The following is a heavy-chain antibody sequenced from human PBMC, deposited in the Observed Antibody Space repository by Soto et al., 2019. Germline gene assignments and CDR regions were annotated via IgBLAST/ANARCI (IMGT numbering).Heavy chain of an antibody. CDR2: ISSSGTI. J-gene: IGHJ6*02. V-gene: IGHV4-59*01. Sequence: SETLSLTCSVSRGSIRDYFWTWIRQPPGKGLEWIGYISSSGTINYNSSLKSRVTISLDTSRNHFSLKLSSVTAADTAVYFCARDRKLVIPGNYYYYGMDVWGQGTTVTVSS. CDR1: RGSIRDYF. D-gene: IGHD3-9*01. CDR3: ARDRKLVIPGNYYYYGMDV.